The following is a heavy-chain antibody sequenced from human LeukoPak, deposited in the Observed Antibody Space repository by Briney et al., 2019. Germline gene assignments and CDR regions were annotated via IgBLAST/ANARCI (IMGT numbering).Heavy chain of an antibody. CDR2: INHSGST. Sequence: SETLSLTCAVYGGSFSGYYWSWIRQPPGKGLEWIGEINHSGSTNYNPSLKSRVTISVDTSKNQFSLKLSSVTAADTGVYYCARGYYDFWSGYPKAKTFDYWGQGTLVTVSS. V-gene: IGHV4-34*01. J-gene: IGHJ4*02. CDR1: GGSFSGYY. CDR3: ARGYYDFWSGYPKAKTFDY. D-gene: IGHD3-3*01.